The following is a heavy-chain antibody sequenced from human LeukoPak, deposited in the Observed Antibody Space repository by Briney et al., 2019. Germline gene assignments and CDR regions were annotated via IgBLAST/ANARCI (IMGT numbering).Heavy chain of an antibody. V-gene: IGHV4-59*01. Sequence: PSETLSLTCTVSFGSISGYYWSWIRQPPGMGLEWIGCIYTRGNTNYNPSLQSRLAISADTSKNQFSLKLSSVTAADTAIYYCVRGRYYYDNWGQGTLVTVSS. CDR3: VRGRYYYDN. CDR2: IYTRGNT. CDR1: FGSISGYY. J-gene: IGHJ4*02.